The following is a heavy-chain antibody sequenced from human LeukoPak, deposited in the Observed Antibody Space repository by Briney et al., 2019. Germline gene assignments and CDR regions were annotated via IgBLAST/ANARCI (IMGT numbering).Heavy chain of an antibody. J-gene: IGHJ4*02. D-gene: IGHD1-26*01. Sequence: PGGSLRLSCAASGFTLSNYWMYWVRQAPGKGLVWVSRINNDGTTTNYADSVKGRFTISRDNAKNTLYLQMNSLRAEDTAVYYCARDGRVTVGATRYGYWGQGTLVTVSS. CDR1: GFTLSNYW. CDR3: ARDGRVTVGATRYGY. V-gene: IGHV3-74*01. CDR2: INNDGTTT.